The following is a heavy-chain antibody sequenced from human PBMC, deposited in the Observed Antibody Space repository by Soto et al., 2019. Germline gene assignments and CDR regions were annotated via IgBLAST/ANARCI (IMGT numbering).Heavy chain of an antibody. CDR1: GFTFSSYG. J-gene: IGHJ4*02. CDR2: IWYDGSNK. CDR3: ARVPDMGSNARDYFDY. V-gene: IGHV3-33*01. Sequence: GGSLRLSCAASGFTFSSYGMHWVRQAPGKGLEWVAVIWYDGSNKYYADSVKGRFTISRDNSKNTLYLQMNSLRAEDTAVYYCARVPDMGSNARDYFDYWGQGTLVTVSS. D-gene: IGHD4-4*01.